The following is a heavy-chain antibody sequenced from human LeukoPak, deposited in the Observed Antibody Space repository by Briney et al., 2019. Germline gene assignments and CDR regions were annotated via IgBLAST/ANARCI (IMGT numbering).Heavy chain of an antibody. V-gene: IGHV4-59*01. CDR1: GGSISSYY. CDR2: IYYSGST. CDR3: AVGGAGIDY. Sequence: PSETLSLTCTVSGGSISSYYWSWIRQPPGKGLEWIGYIYYSGSTNYNPSLKSRVTISVDTSKNQFSLKLSSVTAADTAVYYCAVGGAGIDYWGQGTLVTVSS. D-gene: IGHD6-19*01. J-gene: IGHJ4*02.